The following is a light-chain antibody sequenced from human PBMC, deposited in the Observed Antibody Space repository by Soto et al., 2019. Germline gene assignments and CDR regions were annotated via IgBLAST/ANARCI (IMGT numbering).Light chain of an antibody. CDR3: QQYGSSPGWT. J-gene: IGKJ1*01. Sequence: EMVVTQSPATLSVSPGERATLPCRASQDVSSNLAWYQQKPGQAPSLLIYGASTRATGTPARFSGSGSGTDFTLTIRRLEPEDFAVYYCQQYGSSPGWTVGQGTKVDIK. V-gene: IGKV3-20*01. CDR1: QDVSSN. CDR2: GAS.